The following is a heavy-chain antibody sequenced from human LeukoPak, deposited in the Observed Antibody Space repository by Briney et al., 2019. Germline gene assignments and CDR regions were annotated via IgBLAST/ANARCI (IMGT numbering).Heavy chain of an antibody. V-gene: IGHV3-48*03. CDR1: GFTFSSYE. D-gene: IGHD6-6*01. CDR2: ISSSGSTI. Sequence: QPGGSLRLSCAASGFTFSSYEMNWGRQAPGKGLEWVSYISSSGSTIYYADSVKGRFTISRDNAKNSLYLQMNSLRAEDTAVYYCARDLYSGSGYWGQGTLVTVSS. J-gene: IGHJ4*02. CDR3: ARDLYSGSGY.